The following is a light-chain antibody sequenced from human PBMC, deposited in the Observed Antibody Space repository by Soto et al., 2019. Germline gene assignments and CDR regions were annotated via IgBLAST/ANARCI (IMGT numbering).Light chain of an antibody. CDR1: SSDVGSYNF. V-gene: IGLV2-23*02. CDR3: CSYAGSSTPMV. J-gene: IGLJ3*02. Sequence: QSALTQPASVSGSPGQSITISCTGTSSDVGSYNFVSWYQQHPGKAPKLMIYEVSKRPSGVSNRFSGSKSGNTASLTISGLQAEDEADYYCCSYAGSSTPMVFGGGTKLTVL. CDR2: EVS.